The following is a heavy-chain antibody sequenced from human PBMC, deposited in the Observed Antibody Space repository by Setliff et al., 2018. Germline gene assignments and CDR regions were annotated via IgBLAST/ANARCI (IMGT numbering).Heavy chain of an antibody. V-gene: IGHV1-2*04. J-gene: IGHJ4*02. Sequence: ASVKVSCKASGYTFTGYYMHWVRQAPGQGLEWMGWINPNSGGTNYAQKSQGWVTMTRDTSISTAYMELSRLRSDDTAVYYCARGAGGIWQWGYYFDYWGQGTLVTVSS. CDR2: INPNSGGT. D-gene: IGHD6-19*01. CDR3: ARGAGGIWQWGYYFDY. CDR1: GYTFTGYY.